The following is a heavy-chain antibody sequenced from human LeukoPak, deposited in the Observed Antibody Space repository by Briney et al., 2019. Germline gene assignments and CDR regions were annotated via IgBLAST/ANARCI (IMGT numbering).Heavy chain of an antibody. J-gene: IGHJ5*02. Sequence: KPSETLSLTCAVYGGSFSGYYWSWIRQPPGKGLEWIGEINHSGSTNYNPSLKSRVTISVDTSKNQFSLKLSSVTAADTAVYYCARGGYGVVVRRGWFDPWGQGTLVTVSS. V-gene: IGHV4-34*01. D-gene: IGHD4-17*01. CDR1: GGSFSGYY. CDR3: ARGGYGVVVRRGWFDP. CDR2: INHSGST.